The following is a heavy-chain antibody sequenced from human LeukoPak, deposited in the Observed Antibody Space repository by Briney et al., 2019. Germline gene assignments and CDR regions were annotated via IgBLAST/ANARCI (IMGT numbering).Heavy chain of an antibody. Sequence: PSETLSLTCALYGGSFSDYYWSWIRQPPGQGLEWIGEINRSGSTNYNPSLRGRVTISVDTSKNQFSLKLSSMTAADTAVYYCARPAWFDPWGQGTLVTDSS. CDR1: GGSFSDYY. CDR3: ARPAWFDP. D-gene: IGHD2-2*01. V-gene: IGHV4-34*01. CDR2: INRSGST. J-gene: IGHJ5*02.